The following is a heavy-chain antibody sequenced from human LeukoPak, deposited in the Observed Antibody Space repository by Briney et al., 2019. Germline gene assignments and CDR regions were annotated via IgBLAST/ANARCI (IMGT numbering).Heavy chain of an antibody. Sequence: ASVKVSCKASGYAFTSFDINWVRQATGQGLEWMGWMNPNIGDRGYAQKFQGRVTITRNTSISTAYMELRSLRSDDTAMYYCARDKGSSWWFDPWGQGTRVTVSS. CDR3: ARDKGSSWWFDP. J-gene: IGHJ5*02. D-gene: IGHD6-13*01. V-gene: IGHV1-8*03. CDR1: GYAFTSFD. CDR2: MNPNIGDR.